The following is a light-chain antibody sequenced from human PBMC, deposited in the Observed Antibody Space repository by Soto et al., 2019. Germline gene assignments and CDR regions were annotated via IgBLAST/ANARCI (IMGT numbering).Light chain of an antibody. V-gene: IGKV3-20*01. CDR3: QQYGSSIT. CDR2: GAS. Sequence: EIVLTQSPGTLSLSPGERATLSCRASQSVSSSYLAWYQQKPGQAPRLLIYGASSRATGIPDRFSGSGSGTDFTLTINRLEPEDSAVYYCQQYGSSITFGQGTRLEI. J-gene: IGKJ5*01. CDR1: QSVSSSY.